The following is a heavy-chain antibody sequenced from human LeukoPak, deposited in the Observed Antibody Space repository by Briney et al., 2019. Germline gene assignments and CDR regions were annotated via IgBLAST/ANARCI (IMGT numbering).Heavy chain of an antibody. V-gene: IGHV4-59*01. D-gene: IGHD6-13*01. CDR1: GGSISSYY. CDR3: AREGYSSREIDY. CDR2: MYYRGNT. J-gene: IGHJ4*02. Sequence: SETLSLTCTVSGGSISSYYWSWIRQPPGKGLEWIGYMYYRGNTNYDPSLKSRVTISIDTPNNQFSLKLSSVTAADTAVYYCAREGYSSREIDYWGQGTLVTVSS.